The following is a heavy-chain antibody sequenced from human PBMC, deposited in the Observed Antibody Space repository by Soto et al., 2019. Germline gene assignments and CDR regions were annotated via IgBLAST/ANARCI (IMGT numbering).Heavy chain of an antibody. Sequence: TLCRACAVSGGSVSSGGDYWSWIRERPGKGLEWIGYIYYTGVAYYNPSLKSRLTLSVDTARSQFSLKLTSVTAADTAVYFCARGLTMLRGVMDSWGQGTLVTVYS. V-gene: IGHV4-31*11. CDR3: ARGLTMLRGVMDS. J-gene: IGHJ4*02. D-gene: IGHD3-10*01. CDR1: GGSVSSGGDY. CDR2: IYYTGVA.